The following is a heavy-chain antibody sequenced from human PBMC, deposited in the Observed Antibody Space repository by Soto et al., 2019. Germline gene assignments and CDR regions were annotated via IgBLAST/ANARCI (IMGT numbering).Heavy chain of an antibody. V-gene: IGHV1-69*13. D-gene: IGHD1-7*01. CDR1: GGALSSYA. CDR3: ARERNYEGFCLYDP. Sequence: ASVKVSCKASGGALSSYAISWVRQAPGQGLEWMGGIIPIFGTANYAQKFQGRVTITADESTSTAYMELSSLRSEDTAVYYCARERNYEGFCLYDPSGQGTLVTVSA. J-gene: IGHJ5*02. CDR2: IIPIFGTA.